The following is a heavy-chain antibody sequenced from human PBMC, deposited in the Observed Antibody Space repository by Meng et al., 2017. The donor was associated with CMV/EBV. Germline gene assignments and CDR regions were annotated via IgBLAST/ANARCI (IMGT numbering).Heavy chain of an antibody. Sequence: YGGSFSGYYCSWIRQPPGKGLEWIGEINHSGSTNYNPSLKSRVTISVDTSKNQFSLKLSSVTAADTAVYYCARRVGRVVPAAIHWFDPWGQGTLVTVSS. CDR1: GGSFSGYY. J-gene: IGHJ5*02. D-gene: IGHD2-2*01. CDR3: ARRVGRVVPAAIHWFDP. CDR2: INHSGST. V-gene: IGHV4-34*01.